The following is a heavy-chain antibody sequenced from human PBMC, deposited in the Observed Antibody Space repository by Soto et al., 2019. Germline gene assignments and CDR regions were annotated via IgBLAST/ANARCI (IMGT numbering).Heavy chain of an antibody. V-gene: IGHV3-33*01. J-gene: IGHJ1*01. D-gene: IGHD3-22*01. CDR1: GFTFSSYG. CDR3: AREKTHYYDSSGSEYFQH. CDR2: IWYDGSNK. Sequence: GGSLRLSCAACGFTFSSYGMHWVRQAPGKGLEWVAVIWYDGSNKYYADSVKGRFTISRDNSKNTLYLQMNSLRAEDTAVYYCAREKTHYYDSSGSEYFQHWGQGTLVTVSS.